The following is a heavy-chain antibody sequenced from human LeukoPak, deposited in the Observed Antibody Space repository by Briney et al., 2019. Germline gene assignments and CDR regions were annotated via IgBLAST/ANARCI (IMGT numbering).Heavy chain of an antibody. Sequence: PGGSLRLSCAASGFTFSDYYMSWIRQAPGKGLEWVSYISSSGSTIYYADSVKGRFTISRDNAKNSLYLQMNSLRAEDTALYYCARDIQKGPPATVDDAFDIWGQGTMVTVSS. CDR3: ARDIQKGPPATVDDAFDI. D-gene: IGHD4-23*01. CDR1: GFTFSDYY. CDR2: ISSSGSTI. J-gene: IGHJ3*02. V-gene: IGHV3-11*01.